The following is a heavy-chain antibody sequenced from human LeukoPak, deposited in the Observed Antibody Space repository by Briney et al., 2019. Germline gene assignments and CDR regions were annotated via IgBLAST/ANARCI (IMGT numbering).Heavy chain of an antibody. CDR3: ARDKALNYDILTGEALGY. D-gene: IGHD3-9*01. V-gene: IGHV1-2*02. CDR1: GYTFTGYY. Sequence: GASVKVSCKASGYTFTGYYMHWVRQAPGQGLEWMGWITPNSGGTNYAQKFQGRVTMTRDTSISTAYMELSSLRSEDTAVYYCARDKALNYDILTGEALGYWGQGTLVTVSS. CDR2: ITPNSGGT. J-gene: IGHJ4*02.